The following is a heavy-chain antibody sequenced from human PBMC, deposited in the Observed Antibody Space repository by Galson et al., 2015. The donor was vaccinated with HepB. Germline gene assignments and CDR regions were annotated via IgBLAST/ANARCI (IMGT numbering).Heavy chain of an antibody. CDR3: ARNTMSDIVVVPAAHYYYYMDV. D-gene: IGHD2-2*01. V-gene: IGHV1-69*13. CDR1: GGTFSSYA. J-gene: IGHJ6*03. CDR2: IIPIFGTA. Sequence: SVKVSCKASGGTFSSYAISWVRQAPGQGLEWMGGIIPIFGTANYAQKFQGRVTITADESTSTAYMELSSLRSEDTAVYYCARNTMSDIVVVPAAHYYYYMDVWGKGTTVTVSS.